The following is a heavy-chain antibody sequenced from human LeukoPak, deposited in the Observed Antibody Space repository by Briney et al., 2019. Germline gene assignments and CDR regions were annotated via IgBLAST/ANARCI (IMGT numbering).Heavy chain of an antibody. D-gene: IGHD3-10*01. V-gene: IGHV3-21*01. CDR3: ARDLTGFYYGSGSYYRFDY. J-gene: IGHJ4*02. Sequence: GGSLRLSCAASGFTFSSYSMNWVRQAPGKGLEWVSSISSSSSYIYYADSVKGRFTISRDNAKNSLYLQMNSLSAEDTAGYYCARDLTGFYYGSGSYYRFDYWGQGTLVTVSS. CDR2: ISSSSSYI. CDR1: GFTFSSYS.